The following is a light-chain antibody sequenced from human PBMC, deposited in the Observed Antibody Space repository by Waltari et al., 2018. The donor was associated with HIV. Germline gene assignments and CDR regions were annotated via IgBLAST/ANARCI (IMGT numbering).Light chain of an antibody. J-gene: IGLJ2*01. CDR2: DDT. CDR3: LAWDSSTVI. CDR1: QLRNRY. Sequence: SYELTQPPSVSVSPGQTATITCSGSQLRNRYVCWYEQKPGQSTLLVIYDDTKRPSGIPERFSGSNSVNTATLTISGTQAVDEADYYCLAWDSSTVIFGGGTRLTVL. V-gene: IGLV3-1*01.